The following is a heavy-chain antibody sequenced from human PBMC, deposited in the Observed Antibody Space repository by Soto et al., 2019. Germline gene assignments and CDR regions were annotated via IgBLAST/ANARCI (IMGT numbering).Heavy chain of an antibody. CDR2: ISGSGGST. CDR1: GFTFSSYA. CDR3: AKVGILTGYYRY. J-gene: IGHJ4*02. D-gene: IGHD3-9*01. Sequence: GGSLRLSCAASGFTFSSYAMSWVLQAPGKGLEWVSAISGSGGSTYYADSVKGRFTISRDNSKNTLYLQMNSLRAEDTAVYYCAKVGILTGYYRYWGQGTLVTVSS. V-gene: IGHV3-23*01.